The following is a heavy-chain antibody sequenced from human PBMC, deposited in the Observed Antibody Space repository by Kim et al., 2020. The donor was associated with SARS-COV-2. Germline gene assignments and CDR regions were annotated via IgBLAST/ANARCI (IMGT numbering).Heavy chain of an antibody. Sequence: GGSLRLSCAASGFTFSSYAMHWVRQAPGKGLEWVAVISYDGSNKYYADSVKGRFTISRDNSKNTLYLQMNSLRAEDTAVYYCARLDYYDSSGYYYRGSVDYWGQGTLVTVSS. J-gene: IGHJ4*02. D-gene: IGHD3-22*01. CDR3: ARLDYYDSSGYYYRGSVDY. V-gene: IGHV3-30-3*01. CDR1: GFTFSSYA. CDR2: ISYDGSNK.